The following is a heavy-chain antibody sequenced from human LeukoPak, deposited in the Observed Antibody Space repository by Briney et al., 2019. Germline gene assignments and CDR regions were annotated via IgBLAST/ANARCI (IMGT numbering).Heavy chain of an antibody. J-gene: IGHJ4*02. CDR1: GYTFTRYG. V-gene: IGHV1-18*01. Sequence: ASVNVSCKPSGYTFTRYGISWVRQAPGQGLEWMGWISAYNGNTNYAQKLQGRVTMTTDTSTTTAYMELRSLRSDDTAVYYCARDSILVGATPFDYWGQGTLVTVSS. D-gene: IGHD1-26*01. CDR3: ARDSILVGATPFDY. CDR2: ISAYNGNT.